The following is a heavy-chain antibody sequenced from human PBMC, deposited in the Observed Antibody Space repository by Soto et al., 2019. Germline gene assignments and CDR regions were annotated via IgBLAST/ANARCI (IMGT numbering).Heavy chain of an antibody. CDR2: IDPSDSYT. V-gene: IGHV5-10-1*01. CDR3: ARRMVRGDPYYYGMDV. CDR1: GYSFTSYW. J-gene: IGHJ6*02. D-gene: IGHD3-10*01. Sequence: GESLKISCKGSGYSFTSYWISWVRQMPGKGLEWMGRIDPSDSYTNYSPSFQGHVTISADKSISAAYLQWSSLKASDTAMYYCARRMVRGDPYYYGMDVWGQGTTVTVSS.